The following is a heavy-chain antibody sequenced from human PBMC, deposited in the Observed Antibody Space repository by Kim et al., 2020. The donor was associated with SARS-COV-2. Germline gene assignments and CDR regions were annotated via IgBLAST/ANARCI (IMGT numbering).Heavy chain of an antibody. Sequence: GGSLRLSCTASGFTFSDYGMHWVRQAPGKGLEWVALIYYDGSNKYYADSVKGRLTISRDNSKNTLYLQMNSLTVEDAAVYYCARDRIATRPGWFDPWGQGTLVTVSS. J-gene: IGHJ5*02. D-gene: IGHD6-6*01. CDR2: IYYDGSNK. V-gene: IGHV3-33*01. CDR3: ARDRIATRPGWFDP. CDR1: GFTFSDYG.